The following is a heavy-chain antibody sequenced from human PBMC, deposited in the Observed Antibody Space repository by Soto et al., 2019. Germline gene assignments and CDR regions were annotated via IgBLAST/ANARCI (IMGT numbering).Heavy chain of an antibody. CDR2: TWNDGSNK. J-gene: IGHJ3*02. Sequence: QVQLVESGGGVVQPGRSLRLSCVASGFTFSTYGMHWVRQAPGKGLEWVAMTWNDGSNKYYTDSMKDRFTISRDNSKNTLYLQMNSLTDEDSAVYYCTTELNEMQAFDIWGQGTMVTVSS. V-gene: IGHV3-33*01. CDR1: GFTFSTYG. CDR3: TTELNEMQAFDI. D-gene: IGHD1-1*01.